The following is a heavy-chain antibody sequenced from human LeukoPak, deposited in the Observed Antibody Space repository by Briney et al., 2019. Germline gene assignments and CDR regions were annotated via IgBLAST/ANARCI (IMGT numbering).Heavy chain of an antibody. CDR3: ARYDSSGYCSI. CDR1: GFTFSSCA. J-gene: IGHJ4*02. D-gene: IGHD3-22*01. CDR2: ISSSGSTI. Sequence: GGSLRLSCAASGFTFSSCAMSWVRQAPGKGLEWVSYISSSGSTIYYADSVKGRFTISRDNAKNSLYLQMNSLRAEDTAVYYCARYDSSGYCSIWGQGTLVTVSS. V-gene: IGHV3-48*04.